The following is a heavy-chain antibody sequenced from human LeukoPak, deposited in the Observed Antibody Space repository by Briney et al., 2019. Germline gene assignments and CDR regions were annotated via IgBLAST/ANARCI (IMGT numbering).Heavy chain of an antibody. Sequence: GGSLRLSCAASGFTFSSYWMSWVRQAPGKGLEWVANIKQDGSEKYYVDSVKGRFTISRDNSKNTLYLQMNSLRAEDTAVFYCARVPYSSSSAAFDIWGQGTMVTVSS. D-gene: IGHD6-6*01. V-gene: IGHV3-7*01. CDR3: ARVPYSSSSAAFDI. CDR1: GFTFSSYW. CDR2: IKQDGSEK. J-gene: IGHJ3*02.